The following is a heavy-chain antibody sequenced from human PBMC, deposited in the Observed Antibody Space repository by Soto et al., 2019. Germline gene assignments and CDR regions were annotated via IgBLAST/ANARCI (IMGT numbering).Heavy chain of an antibody. J-gene: IGHJ4*02. CDR1: GGFFSDYY. CDR3: ARGGCSGGSCYRPFFSD. D-gene: IGHD2-15*01. CDR2: INHSGST. V-gene: IGHV4-34*02. Sequence: QVQLQQWGAGLLKPSETLSLTCAVYGGFFSDYYWSWIRQPPGKGLELIGEINHSGSTIYNPSLKSRVTMSVDTAKIQFSLDLSSVTAADRAVYYCARGGCSGGSCYRPFFSDWGQGTLVTVSS.